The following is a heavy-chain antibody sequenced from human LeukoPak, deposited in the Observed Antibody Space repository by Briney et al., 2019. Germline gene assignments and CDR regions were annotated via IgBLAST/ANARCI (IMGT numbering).Heavy chain of an antibody. CDR2: MNPKSGNT. Sequence: ASVKVSFKASGYTFTSYDINWVRPATGQGLGWMGRMNPKSGNTGYAQKFQGRVSMTRTNSISTAYMELSSLRSEETAVYYCARSGRVALYYYYGMDVWGQGTTVTVSS. J-gene: IGHJ6*02. CDR1: GYTFTSYD. D-gene: IGHD3-10*01. V-gene: IGHV1-8*01. CDR3: ARSGRVALYYYYGMDV.